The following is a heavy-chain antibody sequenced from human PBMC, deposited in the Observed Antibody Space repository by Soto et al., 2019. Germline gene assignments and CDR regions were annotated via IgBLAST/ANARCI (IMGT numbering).Heavy chain of an antibody. CDR1: GYTFTDFA. J-gene: IGHJ4*02. CDR3: AREGAHYAPFDL. V-gene: IGHV1-3*01. Sequence: QAQLVQSGAEAKQPGASVRVSCKASGYTFTDFALHWVRQAPGQGLEWMGWINVGNGNTGYSRKFQGRVTNDRDISATTAYLEVTSLTSEDTAIYYCAREGAHYAPFDLWGQGTLVTVSS. CDR2: INVGNGNT. D-gene: IGHD3-16*01.